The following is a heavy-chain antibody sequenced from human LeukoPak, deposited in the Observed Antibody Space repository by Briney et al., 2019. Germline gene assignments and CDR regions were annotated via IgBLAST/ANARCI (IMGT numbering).Heavy chain of an antibody. Sequence: SVKVSCKASGGTCSSYAISWVRQAPGQGLEWMGRIIPIFGIANYAQKFQGRVTITADKSTSTAYMELSSLRSEDTAVYYCARVRYYDSSGDPFDYWGQGTLVTVSS. CDR2: IIPIFGIA. CDR1: GGTCSSYA. D-gene: IGHD3-22*01. J-gene: IGHJ4*02. CDR3: ARVRYYDSSGDPFDY. V-gene: IGHV1-69*04.